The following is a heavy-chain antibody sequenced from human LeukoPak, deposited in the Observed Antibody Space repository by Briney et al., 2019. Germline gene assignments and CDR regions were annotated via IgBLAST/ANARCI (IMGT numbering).Heavy chain of an antibody. CDR2: IGSSSTYI. CDR1: GFTFSTYS. CDR3: ARDRPYYFDY. Sequence: PGGSLRLSCAASGFTFSTYSMEWVRQAPGKGLEWVSSIGSSSTYIYYADSVKGRFTISRDNAKNSLYLQMNSLRAEDTAVYYCARDRPYYFDYWGQGTLVTVSS. J-gene: IGHJ4*02. V-gene: IGHV3-21*01.